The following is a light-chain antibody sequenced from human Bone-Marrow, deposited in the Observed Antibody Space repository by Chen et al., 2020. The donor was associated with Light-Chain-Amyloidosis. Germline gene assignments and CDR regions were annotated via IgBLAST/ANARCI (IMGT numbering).Light chain of an antibody. Sequence: QSVLTQPPSASGTPGQRVTIPCSGSSSNIGSNSVHWYHQLPGTAPKLLIYTSNQRPAGVPDRFSGSKSGTSASLAISGLQSEDEADYYCAAWDDSLNGVVFGGGTKLTVL. CDR3: AAWDDSLNGVV. CDR1: SSNIGSNS. J-gene: IGLJ2*01. CDR2: TSN. V-gene: IGLV1-44*01.